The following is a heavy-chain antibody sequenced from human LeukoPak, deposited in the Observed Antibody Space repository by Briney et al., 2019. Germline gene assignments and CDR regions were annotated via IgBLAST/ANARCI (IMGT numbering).Heavy chain of an antibody. J-gene: IGHJ6*03. D-gene: IGHD2-8*01. Sequence: PSETLSLTCTVSGDSIRSFFWSWIRQPPGKELEWIGYIYYSGSTNYNPPLKSRVSISVDTSKNQFSLKLSSVTAADTAVYYCARARWGVFYHESGASNYYYYMDVWGKGTTVTVSS. V-gene: IGHV4-59*01. CDR1: GDSIRSFF. CDR2: IYYSGST. CDR3: ARARWGVFYHESGASNYYYYMDV.